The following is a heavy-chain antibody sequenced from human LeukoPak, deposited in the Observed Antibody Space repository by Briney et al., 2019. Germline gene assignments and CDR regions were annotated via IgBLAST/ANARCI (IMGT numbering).Heavy chain of an antibody. CDR1: GYTFTSYY. CDR2: INPSGGST. Sequence: ASVKVSCKASGYTFTSYYMHWVRQAPGQGLEWMGIINPSGGSTSYPQKFQGRVTMTRDMSTSTVYMELSSLRSEDTAVYYCARARYCSGGSCSGWFDPWGQGTLVTVSS. V-gene: IGHV1-46*01. J-gene: IGHJ5*02. D-gene: IGHD2-15*01. CDR3: ARARYCSGGSCSGWFDP.